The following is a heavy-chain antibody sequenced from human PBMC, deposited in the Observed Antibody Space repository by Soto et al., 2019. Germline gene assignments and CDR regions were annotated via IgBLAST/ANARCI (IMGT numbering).Heavy chain of an antibody. CDR1: GFTFSSYW. J-gene: IGHJ4*02. Sequence: PGGSLRLSCAASGFTFSSYWMHWVRQAPGKGLVWVSHINSDGSSTSYADSVKVRFTISMDNAKNTLYLQMNSLRAEDTAVYYCARAGVGFDXWGQGTLVTVSX. CDR2: INSDGSST. D-gene: IGHD7-27*01. V-gene: IGHV3-74*01. CDR3: ARAGVGFDX.